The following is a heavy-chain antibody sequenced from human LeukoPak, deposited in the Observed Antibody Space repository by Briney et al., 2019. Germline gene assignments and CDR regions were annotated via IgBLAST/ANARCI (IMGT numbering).Heavy chain of an antibody. J-gene: IGHJ4*02. D-gene: IGHD3-22*01. Sequence: VKLSFTCSGSAFTSNGYSRSWQPPGPGQELKGWISAYNDNTNYAQKLQGRVTMTTDTSTSTAYMELRSLRSDDTAVYYCARDLASSGYYWDWGQGTLVTVSS. CDR1: GSAFTSNG. V-gene: IGHV1-18*01. CDR3: ARDLASSGYYWD. CDR2: ISAYNDNT.